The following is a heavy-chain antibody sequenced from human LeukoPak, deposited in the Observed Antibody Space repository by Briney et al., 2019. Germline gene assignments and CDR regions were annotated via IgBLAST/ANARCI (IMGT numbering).Heavy chain of an antibody. D-gene: IGHD6-13*01. Sequence: SETLSLTCTVSGGSISSYYWSWIRQPPGKGLEWIGYIYYSGSTNYNPSLKSRVTISVDTSKNQFSLKLSSVTAADTAVYYCARGMSSSSWYYYYGMDAWGQGTTVTVSS. J-gene: IGHJ6*02. V-gene: IGHV4-59*01. CDR2: IYYSGST. CDR3: ARGMSSSSWYYYYGMDA. CDR1: GGSISSYY.